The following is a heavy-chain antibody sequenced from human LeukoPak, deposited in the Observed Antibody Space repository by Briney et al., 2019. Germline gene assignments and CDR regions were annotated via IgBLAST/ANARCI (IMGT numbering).Heavy chain of an antibody. V-gene: IGHV4-39*01. CDR3: ARRGSSYGYFDF. Sequence: SETLSLTCTVSGGSISSNSYYWGWFRQPPGKGLEWIGTIYYSGSTYSNPSLKSRVTMSVDTSKNQFSLKLSSVTAADTAAYYCARRGSSYGYFDFWGQGTLVTVSS. J-gene: IGHJ4*02. CDR2: IYYSGST. D-gene: IGHD5-18*01. CDR1: GGSISSNSYY.